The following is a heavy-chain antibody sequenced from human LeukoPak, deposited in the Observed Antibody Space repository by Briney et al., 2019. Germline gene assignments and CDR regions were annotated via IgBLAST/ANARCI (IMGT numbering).Heavy chain of an antibody. J-gene: IGHJ4*02. CDR2: INPSIGST. CDR3: ARGGPADGTVNSFDN. Sequence: GASVKVSYTAAGYTFTTSYIHWGRQAPGQGLEWMGVINPSIGSTVYAQKFQGRLTMTRYTSTSTVYMELSSLRSEDTAVYYCARGGPADGTVNSFDNCGQGTLVTVSS. V-gene: IGHV1-46*01. CDR1: GYTFTTSY. D-gene: IGHD3-10*01.